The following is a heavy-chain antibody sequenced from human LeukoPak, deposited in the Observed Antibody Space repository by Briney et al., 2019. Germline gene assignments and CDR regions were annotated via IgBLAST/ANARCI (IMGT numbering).Heavy chain of an antibody. D-gene: IGHD1-26*01. V-gene: IGHV4-59*08. Sequence: SETLSLTCTVSGVSVSSYYWSWIRQPPGKGLEWIGDIYHTGSTNYNPSLKSRVTISVDTSKNQFSLRLSSVTAADTAVYYCARPSRQVGPYYGMDIWGQGTTVTVSS. J-gene: IGHJ6*02. CDR3: ARPSRQVGPYYGMDI. CDR1: GVSVSSYY. CDR2: IYHTGST.